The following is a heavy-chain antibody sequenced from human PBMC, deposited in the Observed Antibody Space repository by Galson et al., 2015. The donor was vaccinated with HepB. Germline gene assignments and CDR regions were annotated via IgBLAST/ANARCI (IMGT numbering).Heavy chain of an antibody. CDR2: ISYDGSNK. CDR3: AKRGIAVAGFDY. J-gene: IGHJ4*02. CDR1: GFTFSSYG. Sequence: SLRLSCAASGFTFSSYGMHWVRQAPGKGLEWVAVISYDGSNKYYADSVKGRFTISRDNSKNTLYLQMNSLRAEDTAVYYCAKRGIAVAGFDYWGQGTLVTVSS. V-gene: IGHV3-30*18. D-gene: IGHD6-19*01.